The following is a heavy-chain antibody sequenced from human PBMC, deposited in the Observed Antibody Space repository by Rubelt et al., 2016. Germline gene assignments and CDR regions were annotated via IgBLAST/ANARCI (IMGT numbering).Heavy chain of an antibody. CDR1: GDSIDSSNYF. J-gene: IGHJ3*02. D-gene: IGHD3-3*01. CDR2: IYYGGST. Sequence: QLQLQESGPGLVKPSENLSVNCTVSGDSIDSSNYFWAWIRQPTGTGLEWIGSIYYGGSTYYNPSLESRVTISVDMSKNLFALKVTSVTAADTAVYYCAGVAKDTRFSPWSVFDSWGQGTMVTVSS. V-gene: IGHV4-39*07. CDR3: AGVAKDTRFSPWSVFDS.